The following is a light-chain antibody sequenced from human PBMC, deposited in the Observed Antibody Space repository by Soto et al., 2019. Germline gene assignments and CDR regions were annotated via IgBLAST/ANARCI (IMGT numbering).Light chain of an antibody. CDR2: GAS. V-gene: IGKV3-15*01. CDR1: ESVGSN. CDR3: QQYYKWPPET. J-gene: IGKJ2*01. Sequence: EIVLTQSPGTLSLSPGERATLSCRASESVGSNLAWYQQKPGQAPRLLIHGASKRATGIPARFSGSGSGTEFTLTISSLQSEDFAVYYCQQYYKWPPETFGQGTKVDIK.